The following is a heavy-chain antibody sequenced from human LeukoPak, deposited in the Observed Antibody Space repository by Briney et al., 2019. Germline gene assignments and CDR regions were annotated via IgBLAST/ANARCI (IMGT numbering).Heavy chain of an antibody. CDR1: GGSFSGYY. Sequence: SETLSLTCAVYGGSFSGYYWSWIRQPPGKGLEWIGEINHSGSTNYNPSLKSRVTILVDTSKNQFSLKLSSVTAADTAVYYCARLHRSGYGDYWGQGTLVTVSS. D-gene: IGHD6-25*01. CDR3: ARLHRSGYGDY. CDR2: INHSGST. V-gene: IGHV4-34*01. J-gene: IGHJ4*02.